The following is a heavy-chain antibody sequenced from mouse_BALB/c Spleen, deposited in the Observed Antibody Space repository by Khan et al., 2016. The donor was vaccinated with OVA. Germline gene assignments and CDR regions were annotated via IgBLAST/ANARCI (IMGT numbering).Heavy chain of an antibody. Sequence: LQQPGSELVRPGASVKLSCKASGYTFTSYWMHWVKQRHGQGLEWIGNIYPGSGSTNYDEMFKSKGTLTVDTSSSTAYMHLSSLTSEDSAVDYWTRGGYYGKSLFAYWGQGTLVTVAA. CDR3: TRGGYYGKSLFAY. CDR2: IYPGSGST. J-gene: IGHJ3*01. V-gene: IGHV1S22*01. CDR1: GYTFTSYW. D-gene: IGHD2-1*01.